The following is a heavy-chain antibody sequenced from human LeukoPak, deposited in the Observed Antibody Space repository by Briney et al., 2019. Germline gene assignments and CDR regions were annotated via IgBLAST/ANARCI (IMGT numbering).Heavy chain of an antibody. CDR2: IMPIFGTA. J-gene: IGHJ1*01. D-gene: IGHD3-10*01. CDR1: GGTLSSYA. V-gene: IGHV1-69*05. CDR3: ARPGYYDSDQYFQH. Sequence: SVEASCKASGGTLSSYAISWVRQAPGQGLEWMGGIMPIFGTANYAQKFQGRVTITTDESTSTAYMGLSSLRSEDTAVYYCARPGYYDSDQYFQHWGQGTLVTVSS.